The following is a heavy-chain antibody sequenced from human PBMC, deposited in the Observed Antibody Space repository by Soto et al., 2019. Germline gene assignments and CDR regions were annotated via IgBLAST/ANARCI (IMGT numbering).Heavy chain of an antibody. Sequence: EVQLVESGGGLVQPGGSLRLSCAASGFTFSSYSMNWVRQAPGKGLEWVSYISSSSSTIYYADSVKGRFTISRDNAKNALYLQINGLRAEETAVYCCAGGRLRPGSGGFDFWGQGTLVTVSS. J-gene: IGHJ4*02. CDR1: GFTFSSYS. CDR2: ISSSSSTI. CDR3: AGGRLRPGSGGFDF. V-gene: IGHV3-48*01. D-gene: IGHD3-10*01.